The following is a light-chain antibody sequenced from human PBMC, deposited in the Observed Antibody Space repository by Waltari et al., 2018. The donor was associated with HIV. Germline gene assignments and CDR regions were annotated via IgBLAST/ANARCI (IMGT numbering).Light chain of an antibody. CDR2: GAF. J-gene: IGKJ1*01. V-gene: IGKV3-15*01. CDR1: QSVGTN. Sequence: EIVLTQSPATLSVSPGERATLSCRASQSVGTNLAWYQQKPGQAPRLLIYGAFTRATGIPTRFSGSGSGTEFTLTISSLQSEDFEVYYCQQYLNWPPWTFGQGTKVDLK. CDR3: QQYLNWPPWT.